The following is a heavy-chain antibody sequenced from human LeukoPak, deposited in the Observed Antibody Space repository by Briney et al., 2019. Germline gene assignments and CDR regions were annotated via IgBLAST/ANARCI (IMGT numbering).Heavy chain of an antibody. D-gene: IGHD3-10*01. CDR3: ARHEGGSGSYLGWFDP. J-gene: IGHJ5*02. CDR2: IYYSGST. V-gene: IGHV4-39*01. CDR1: GGSISSSSYY. Sequence: SETLSLTCTVSGGSISSSSYYWGWIRQPPGKGLEWIGSIYYSGSTYYNPSLKSRVTIPVDTSKNQFSLKLSSVTAADTAVYYCARHEGGSGSYLGWFDPWGQGTLVTVSS.